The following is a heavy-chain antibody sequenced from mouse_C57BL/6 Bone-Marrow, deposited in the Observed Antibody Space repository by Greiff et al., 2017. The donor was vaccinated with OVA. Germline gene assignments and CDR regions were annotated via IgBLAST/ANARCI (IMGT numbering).Heavy chain of an antibody. CDR1: GYTFTDYN. Sequence: VQLQQSGPELAKPGASVKIPCKASGYTFTDYNMDWVKQSHGKSLEWIGDINPNNGGTNYNQKFKGKATLTVDKSSSTAYMELRSLTSEDTAVYYDAGGGYYGDGGGAWFAYWGRGTLVTVSA. D-gene: IGHD2-13*01. J-gene: IGHJ3*01. V-gene: IGHV1-18*01. CDR3: AGGGYYGDGGGAWFAY. CDR2: INPNNGGT.